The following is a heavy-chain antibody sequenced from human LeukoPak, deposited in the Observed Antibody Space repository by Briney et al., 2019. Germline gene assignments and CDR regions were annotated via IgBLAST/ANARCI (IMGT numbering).Heavy chain of an antibody. J-gene: IGHJ4*02. Sequence: GGSLRLSCAASGFIVSGDFMSWVRQAPGKGLEWVSGISWNSGSIGYADSVKGRFTISRDNAKNSLYLQMNSLRAEDTALYYCAKGLSSTSYQDYWGQGTPVTVSS. CDR2: ISWNSGSI. CDR1: GFIVSGDF. CDR3: AKGLSSTSYQDY. D-gene: IGHD2-2*01. V-gene: IGHV3-9*01.